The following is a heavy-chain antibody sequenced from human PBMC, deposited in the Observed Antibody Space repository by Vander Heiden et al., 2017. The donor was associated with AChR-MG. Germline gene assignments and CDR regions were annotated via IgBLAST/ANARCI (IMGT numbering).Heavy chain of an antibody. V-gene: IGHV3-30*04. D-gene: IGHD2-8*02. J-gene: IGHJ4*02. CDR2: ISYDGKNK. CDR3: ARDPWTYCTEGSCFFDS. Sequence: QAHLVESGGGLVQPGTSLRLSCAASELIFNTYAMHWVRQAPGKGLEWVAVISYDGKNKYYADSVKDRFTISRDNFKNTLYLQMNSLRVEDTALYICARDPWTYCTEGSCFFDSWGQGTLVTVSS. CDR1: ELIFNTYA.